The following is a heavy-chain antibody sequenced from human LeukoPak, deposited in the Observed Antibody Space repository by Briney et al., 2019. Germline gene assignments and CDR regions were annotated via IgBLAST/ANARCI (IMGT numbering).Heavy chain of an antibody. Sequence: PGGSLRLSCAASGFTFSSYEMNWVRQAPGKGLEWVSYISSSGSTIYYADSVKGRFTISRDNAKNSLYLQMNILRAEDTAVYYCARVPGSSWYYYYYMDVWGKGTTVTISS. V-gene: IGHV3-48*03. CDR1: GFTFSSYE. D-gene: IGHD6-13*01. CDR2: ISSSGSTI. CDR3: ARVPGSSWYYYYYMDV. J-gene: IGHJ6*03.